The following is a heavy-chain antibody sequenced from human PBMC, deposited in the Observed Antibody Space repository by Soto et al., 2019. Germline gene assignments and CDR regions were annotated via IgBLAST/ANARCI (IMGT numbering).Heavy chain of an antibody. J-gene: IGHJ3*01. Sequence: QVQLVQSGAEVKKPGSSVKVSCKASGGSFRREAINWVRQAPGQGPEWMGGILPFFNTADYAQKFQGRVTLTADVSTTTVYMELGSLRFEDTAVDDWARGHEFGGNSEAVEVWGQGTMVIVSS. CDR3: ARGHEFGGNSEAVEV. V-gene: IGHV1-69*12. D-gene: IGHD6-19*01. CDR1: GGSFRREA. CDR2: ILPFFNTA.